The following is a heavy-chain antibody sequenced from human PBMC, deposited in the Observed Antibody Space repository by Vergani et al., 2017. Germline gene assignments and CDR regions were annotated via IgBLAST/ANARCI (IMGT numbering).Heavy chain of an antibody. Sequence: QVQLVESGGGVVQPGRSLRLSCAASGFTFSSYGMHWVRQAPGKGLEWVAVIWHDGSNKYYADSVKGRFTISRDNSKNTLYLQMNSLRAEDTAVHYCARDTYCSSTSCLWALDYWGQGTLVTVSS. CDR2: IWHDGSNK. CDR1: GFTFSSYG. J-gene: IGHJ4*02. V-gene: IGHV3-33*01. D-gene: IGHD2-2*01. CDR3: ARDTYCSSTSCLWALDY.